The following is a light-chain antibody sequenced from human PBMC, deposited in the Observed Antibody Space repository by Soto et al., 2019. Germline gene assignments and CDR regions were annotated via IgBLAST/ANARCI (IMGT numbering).Light chain of an antibody. Sequence: EILFTQSPGTLSLSPGERATLSCRASQSVSSSYLAWYQQKPGQAPRLLIYGASSRATGIPDRFSGSGAGTDFTLTISRLEPEDVAVYYCQQYGSSPTFGQGTRLEI. CDR3: QQYGSSPT. CDR1: QSVSSSY. CDR2: GAS. J-gene: IGKJ5*01. V-gene: IGKV3-20*01.